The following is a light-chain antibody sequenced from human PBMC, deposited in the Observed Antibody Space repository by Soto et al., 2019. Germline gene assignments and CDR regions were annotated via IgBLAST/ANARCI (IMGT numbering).Light chain of an antibody. CDR3: SSYATSGKMV. Sequence: QSVLTQPASVSGSPGQSIIVSCTGTSTDIGGYNYVSWYQQHPGKAPKLVIYGVSNRPSGVSDRFSGSKSGNTASLTISGLQAEDEADYYCSSYATSGKMVFGGGTKVTVL. V-gene: IGLV2-14*01. J-gene: IGLJ2*01. CDR1: STDIGGYNY. CDR2: GVS.